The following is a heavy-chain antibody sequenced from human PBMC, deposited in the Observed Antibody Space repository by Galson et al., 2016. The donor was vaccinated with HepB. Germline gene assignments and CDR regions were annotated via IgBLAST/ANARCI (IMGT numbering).Heavy chain of an antibody. V-gene: IGHV3-23*01. CDR1: GFTFSSYA. CDR3: AKRTHYRGSYGADY. Sequence: SLRLSCAASGFTFSSYAMSWVRQAPGKGVEWVSTISGDGLTTYHTDSVQGRFAASRDNSKDTLYLQMNSLRVEDTATYYCAKRTHYRGSYGADYWGQGTLVAVSS. CDR2: ISGDGLTT. J-gene: IGHJ4*02. D-gene: IGHD1-26*01.